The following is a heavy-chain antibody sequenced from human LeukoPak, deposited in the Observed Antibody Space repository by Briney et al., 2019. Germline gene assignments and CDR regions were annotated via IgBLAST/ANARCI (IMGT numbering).Heavy chain of an antibody. CDR2: INPNSGGT. CDR3: ARVVVRGVIKGLWDY. J-gene: IGHJ4*02. CDR1: GYTFTGYY. D-gene: IGHD3-10*01. V-gene: IGHV1-2*02. Sequence: GASVKVSCKASGYTFTGYYMHWVRQAPGQGLEWMGWINPNSGGTNYAQEFQGRVTMTRDTSISTAYMELSRLRSDDTAVYYCARVVVRGVIKGLWDYWGQGTLVTVSS.